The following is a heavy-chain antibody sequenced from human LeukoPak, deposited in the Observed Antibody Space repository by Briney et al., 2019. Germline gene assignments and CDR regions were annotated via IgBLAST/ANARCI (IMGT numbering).Heavy chain of an antibody. V-gene: IGHV3-48*03. Sequence: GGSLRLSCAASGFTFSSYAMYWVRQAAGKGLGWVSYISSSGTTIYYADSVKGRFTISRDNAKKSLFLQVNSLRAEDTAVYYCARSSGTYHFDYWGQGTLVTVSS. CDR1: GFTFSSYA. D-gene: IGHD1-26*01. CDR2: ISSSGTTI. J-gene: IGHJ4*02. CDR3: ARSSGTYHFDY.